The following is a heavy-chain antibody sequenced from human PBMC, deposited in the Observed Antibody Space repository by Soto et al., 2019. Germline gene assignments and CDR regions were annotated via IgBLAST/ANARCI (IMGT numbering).Heavy chain of an antibody. D-gene: IGHD4-17*01. J-gene: IGHJ4*02. CDR3: ATSRQTTVTSEF. CDR2: IGDNGLST. V-gene: IGHV3-23*01. Sequence: EVQLLESGGGLVQPGESLTLSCAASGFTFSTCAMNWVRQAPGKGLEWVSAIGDNGLSTYYADSVKGRFTISRDNSKNTLYLHMNSLRADDTAVYYCATSRQTTVTSEFWGQGALVTVST. CDR1: GFTFSTCA.